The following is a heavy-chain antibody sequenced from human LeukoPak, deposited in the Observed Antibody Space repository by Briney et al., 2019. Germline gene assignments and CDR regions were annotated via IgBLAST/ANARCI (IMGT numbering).Heavy chain of an antibody. CDR3: ASRPRVVTAIKTLGAFDI. J-gene: IGHJ3*02. CDR2: IYYSGST. D-gene: IGHD2-21*02. V-gene: IGHV4-31*03. CDR1: GGSISSGGYY. Sequence: PSQTLSLTCTVSGGSISSGGYYWSWIRQHPGKGLEWIGYIYYSGSTYYNPSLKSRVTISVDTSKNQFSLKLSSVTAADTAVYYCASRPRVVTAIKTLGAFDIWGQGTMVTVSS.